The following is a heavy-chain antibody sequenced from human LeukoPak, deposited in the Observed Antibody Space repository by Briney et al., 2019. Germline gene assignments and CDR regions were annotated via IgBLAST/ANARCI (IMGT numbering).Heavy chain of an antibody. V-gene: IGHV3-66*01. CDR2: IYTGETT. Sequence: PGGSLTHFCAASGFTDRSKYMSWVRQAPGKGLEWVSIIYTGETTHYADSVKGRFTISRDNSRNTLYLQMNSLRPEDTAVYYCARAASGGVTTKVDYAGQGTVVTVSS. J-gene: IGHJ4*02. CDR3: ARAASGGVTTKVDY. CDR1: GFTDRSKY. D-gene: IGHD4-11*01.